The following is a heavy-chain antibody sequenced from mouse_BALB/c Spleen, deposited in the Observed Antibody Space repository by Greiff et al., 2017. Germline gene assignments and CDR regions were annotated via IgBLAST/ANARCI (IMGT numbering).Heavy chain of an antibody. CDR2: ISSGSSTI. D-gene: IGHD1-1*01. Sequence: EVMLVESGGGLVQPGGSRKLSCAASGFTFSSFGMHWVRQAPEKGLEWVAYISSGSSTIYYADTVKGRFTISRDNPKNTLFLQMTSLRSEDTAMYYCARSYYYGSSSFAYWGQGTLVTVSA. V-gene: IGHV5-17*02. J-gene: IGHJ3*01. CDR3: ARSYYYGSSSFAY. CDR1: GFTFSSFG.